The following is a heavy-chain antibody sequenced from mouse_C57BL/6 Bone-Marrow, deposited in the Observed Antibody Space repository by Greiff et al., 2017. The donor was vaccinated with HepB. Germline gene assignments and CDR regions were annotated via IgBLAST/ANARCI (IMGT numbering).Heavy chain of an antibody. V-gene: IGHV5-6*01. CDR1: GFTFSSYG. CDR3: ARHGGYWAWFAY. Sequence: EVKVVESGGDLVKPGGSLKLSCAASGFTFSSYGMSWVRQTPDKRLEWVATISSGGSYTYYPDSVKGRFTISRDNAKNTLYLQMSSLKSEDTAMYYCARHGGYWAWFAYWGQGTLVTVSA. J-gene: IGHJ3*01. CDR2: ISSGGSYT. D-gene: IGHD2-3*01.